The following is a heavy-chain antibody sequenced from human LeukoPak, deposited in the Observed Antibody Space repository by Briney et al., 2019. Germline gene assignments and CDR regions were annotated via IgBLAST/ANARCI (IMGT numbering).Heavy chain of an antibody. CDR1: GGSISSYY. V-gene: IGHV4-59*01. D-gene: IGHD2-15*01. J-gene: IGHJ6*03. CDR2: IYYSGST. CDR3: ARTTEGYCRGRSCYSYYYYMDV. Sequence: SETLSLTCTVSGGSISSYYWSWIQQPPGKGLEWIGYIYYSGSTNYNPSLKSRVTISVDTSKNQFSLKLRSVTAADTAVYYCARTTEGYCRGRSCYSYYYYMDVWGKGTTVTVSS.